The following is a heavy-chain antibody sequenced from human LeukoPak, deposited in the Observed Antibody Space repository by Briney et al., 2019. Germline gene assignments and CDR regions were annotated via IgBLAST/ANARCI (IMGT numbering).Heavy chain of an antibody. CDR3: ARVPRSYYYYYYMDV. V-gene: IGHV4-59*01. Sequence: ASETLSLTCNGSGGSISGYHWSWIRQPPGKGLEWLGYIYYSGCSNYNPSLKSRVTMSADTSKNQFSLKLSSVTAADTAVYYCARVPRSYYYYYYMDVWGKGTTVIVSS. J-gene: IGHJ6*03. CDR2: IYYSGCS. CDR1: GGSISGYH.